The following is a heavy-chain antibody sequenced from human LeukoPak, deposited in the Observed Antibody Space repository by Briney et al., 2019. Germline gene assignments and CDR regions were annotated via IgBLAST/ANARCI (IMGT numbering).Heavy chain of an antibody. CDR3: ARGPGDDTVYCSGGSCYLDAFDI. V-gene: IGHV3-66*01. D-gene: IGHD2-15*01. CDR2: IYSGGST. J-gene: IGHJ3*02. Sequence: GESLRLSCAASGFTVSNNYMSWVRQAPGKGLEWVSVIYSGGSTYYADSVKGRFTISRDNSKNTLSLQMNSLRAEDTAVYYCARGPGDDTVYCSGGSCYLDAFDIWGQGTMVTVSS. CDR1: GFTVSNNY.